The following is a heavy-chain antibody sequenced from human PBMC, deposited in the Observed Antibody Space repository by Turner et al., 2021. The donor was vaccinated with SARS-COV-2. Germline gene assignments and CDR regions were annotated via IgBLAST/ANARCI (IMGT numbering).Heavy chain of an antibody. Sequence: EVQLVESGGGLVKPGGSLRLPCAASGFTFSSYSMNWVRQAPGKGLEWGSSISSSSSYIYYADSVKGRFTISRDNAKNSLYLQMNSLRAEDTAVYYCARDHRPVVVPAAKRAGSYYYGMDVWGQGTTVTVSS. CDR3: ARDHRPVVVPAAKRAGSYYYGMDV. V-gene: IGHV3-21*01. D-gene: IGHD2-2*01. CDR1: GFTFSSYS. CDR2: ISSSSSYI. J-gene: IGHJ6*02.